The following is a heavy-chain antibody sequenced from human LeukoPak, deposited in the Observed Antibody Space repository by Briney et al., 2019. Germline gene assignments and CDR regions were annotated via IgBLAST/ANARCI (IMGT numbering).Heavy chain of an antibody. V-gene: IGHV3-7*01. J-gene: IGHJ4*02. CDR2: IKQDGSEK. D-gene: IGHD6-13*01. Sequence: GGSLRLSCAASGFTFSSYSMNWVRQAPGKGLEWVANIKQDGSEKYYVDSVKGRFTISRDNAKNSLYLQMDSLRAEDTAVYYCARGGLRIAAAVWGQGTLVTVSS. CDR3: ARGGLRIAAAV. CDR1: GFTFSSYS.